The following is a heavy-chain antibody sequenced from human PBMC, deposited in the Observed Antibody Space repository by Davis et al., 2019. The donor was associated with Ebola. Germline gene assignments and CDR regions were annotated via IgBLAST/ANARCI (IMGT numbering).Heavy chain of an antibody. J-gene: IGHJ5*02. Sequence: GESLKISCAASGFTFSSYAMSWVRQAPGKGLEWVSAISGSGGSTYYADSVKGRFTISRDNPKNTLYLQMNSLRAEDTAVYYCAKRVDPFWFDPWGQGTLVTVSS. CDR2: ISGSGGST. D-gene: IGHD3-3*01. CDR3: AKRVDPFWFDP. V-gene: IGHV3-23*01. CDR1: GFTFSSYA.